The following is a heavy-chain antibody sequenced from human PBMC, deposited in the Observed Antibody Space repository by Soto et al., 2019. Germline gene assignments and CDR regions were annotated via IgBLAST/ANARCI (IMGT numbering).Heavy chain of an antibody. CDR1: GYTFTSYG. D-gene: IGHD3-22*01. CDR3: ASYARLGDYYDSSGYYDWYFDL. CDR2: ISAYNGNT. J-gene: IGHJ2*01. V-gene: IGHV1-18*01. Sequence: ASVKVSCKASGYTFTSYGISWVRQAPGQGLEWMGWISAYNGNTNYAQKLQGRVTMTTDTSTSTAYMELRSLRSDDTAVYYCASYARLGDYYDSSGYYDWYFDLWGRGTLVTVSS.